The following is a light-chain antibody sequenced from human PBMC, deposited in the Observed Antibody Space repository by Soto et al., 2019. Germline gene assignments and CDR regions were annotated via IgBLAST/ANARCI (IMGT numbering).Light chain of an antibody. V-gene: IGLV2-18*02. CDR3: SSYTGSSTYV. CDR2: EVS. CDR1: SSDVGGFNR. Sequence: QSALTQPPSVSGSPGQSVTISCTGTSSDVGGFNRVSWYQQPPGTAPKLMIYEVSNRPSGVPDRFSGSKSGNTASLTISGLQAEDEADYYCSSYTGSSTYVFGTGTKVTVL. J-gene: IGLJ1*01.